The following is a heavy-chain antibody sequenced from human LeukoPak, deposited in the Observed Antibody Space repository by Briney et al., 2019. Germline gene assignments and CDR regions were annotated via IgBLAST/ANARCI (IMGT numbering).Heavy chain of an antibody. J-gene: IGHJ1*01. CDR3: ARGTRIAARPGSEYFQH. D-gene: IGHD6-6*01. CDR1: GYTFTSYD. V-gene: IGHV1-8*03. CDR2: MNPNSGKT. Sequence: ASVKVSCKASGYTFTSYDINWVRQATGQGLEWMGWMNPNSGKTGYARKFQGRVTITRNTSISTAYMELSSLRSEDTAVYYCARGTRIAARPGSEYFQHWGQGTLVTVSS.